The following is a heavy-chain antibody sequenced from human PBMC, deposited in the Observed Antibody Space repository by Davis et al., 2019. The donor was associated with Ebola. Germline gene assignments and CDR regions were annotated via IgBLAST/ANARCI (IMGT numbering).Heavy chain of an antibody. D-gene: IGHD4-17*01. Sequence: SVKVSCKASGGTFNSYAIRWVRQAPGQGLEWLGRIIPILGIANYAQKFQGRVTITADKSTSTAYMELSSLRSEDTAVYYCARVPLGTVTTRPTRYFDPWGHGTLVSVSS. V-gene: IGHV1-69*04. CDR1: GGTFNSYA. CDR2: IIPILGIA. CDR3: ARVPLGTVTTRPTRYFDP. J-gene: IGHJ5*02.